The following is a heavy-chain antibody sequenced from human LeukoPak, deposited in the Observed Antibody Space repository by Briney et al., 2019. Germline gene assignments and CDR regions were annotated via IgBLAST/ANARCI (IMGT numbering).Heavy chain of an antibody. CDR1: GFTFSSYG. CDR3: AKDWDSGTYYFDY. J-gene: IGHJ4*02. D-gene: IGHD1-26*01. CDR2: ISYDGSNK. Sequence: PGRSLRLSCAASGFTFSSYGMHWVRQAPGKGVEWVAVISYDGSNKYYADSVKGRFTISRDNSKNTLYLQMNSLRAEDTAVYYCAKDWDSGTYYFDYWGQGTLVTVSS. V-gene: IGHV3-30*18.